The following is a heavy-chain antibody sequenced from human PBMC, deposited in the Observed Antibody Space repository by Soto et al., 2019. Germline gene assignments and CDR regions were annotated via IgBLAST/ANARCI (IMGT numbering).Heavy chain of an antibody. J-gene: IGHJ4*02. Sequence: EVQLLESGGGLVQPGGSLRLSCAAPGFTFSSYAMSWVRQAPGKGLEWVSAISGSGGSTYYADSVKGRFTISRDNSKNTLYLQMNSLRAEDTAVYYCAKDSCSGGSCYSLDYWGQGTLVTVSS. CDR2: ISGSGGST. CDR1: GFTFSSYA. D-gene: IGHD2-15*01. V-gene: IGHV3-23*01. CDR3: AKDSCSGGSCYSLDY.